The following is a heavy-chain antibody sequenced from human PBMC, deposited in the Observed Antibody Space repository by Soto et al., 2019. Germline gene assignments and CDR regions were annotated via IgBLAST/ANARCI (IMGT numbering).Heavy chain of an antibody. CDR3: ARDSKSDDAWDI. Sequence: QVQLQESGPGLVKPSETLSLTCTVSGGSISTYTWNWIRQSPGKGLEWIGYISYSGSTMSNPSLKRRVTISVDRSKNQLSLNLSSVTAADTAKDYCARDSKSDDAWDIWGLGTLVTVSS. J-gene: IGHJ3*02. V-gene: IGHV4-59*01. CDR2: ISYSGST. CDR1: GGSISTYT.